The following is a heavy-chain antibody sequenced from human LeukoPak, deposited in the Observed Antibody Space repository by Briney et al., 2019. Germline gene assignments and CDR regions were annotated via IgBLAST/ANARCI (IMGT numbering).Heavy chain of an antibody. Sequence: GGSLRLSCAASGFTFSSYAMHWVRQAPGKGLEWVADISYDGSNKYYADSVKGRFTISRDNPKNTLYLQMNSLRAEDTAVYYCARETAAGFDYWGQGTLVTVSS. CDR1: GFTFSSYA. CDR3: ARETAAGFDY. CDR2: ISYDGSNK. J-gene: IGHJ4*02. V-gene: IGHV3-30-3*01. D-gene: IGHD6-13*01.